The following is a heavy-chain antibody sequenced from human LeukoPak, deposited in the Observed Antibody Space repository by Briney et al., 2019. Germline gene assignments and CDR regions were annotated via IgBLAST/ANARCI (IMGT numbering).Heavy chain of an antibody. CDR1: GYTFTSYD. CDR2: MNPNSGNT. D-gene: IGHD3-22*01. CDR3: ARGGARITMIVVVTRVAFDI. Sequence: ASVKVSCKASGYTFTSYDINWVRQATGQGLEWMGWMNPNSGNTGYAQKFQGRVTMTRNTSINTAYMELSSLRSEDTAVYYCARGGARITMIVVVTRVAFDIWGQGTMVTVSS. J-gene: IGHJ3*02. V-gene: IGHV1-8*01.